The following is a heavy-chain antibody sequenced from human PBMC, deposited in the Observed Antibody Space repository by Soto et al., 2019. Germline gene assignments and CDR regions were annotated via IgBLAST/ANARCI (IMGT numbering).Heavy chain of an antibody. J-gene: IGHJ4*02. CDR2: TYYNGNA. Sequence: QLQLQESGPGLVKPSETLSLTCTVSGGSIDRSNYYWDWIRQPPGKGLEWIGTTYYNGNAYYNPSLNSRVTMSVDTSKNQFSLKLISVTAADTAVYYCARHFVAVVIKGWGYWGQGTLVTVSS. V-gene: IGHV4-39*01. D-gene: IGHD3-22*01. CDR3: ARHFVAVVIKGWGY. CDR1: GGSIDRSNYY.